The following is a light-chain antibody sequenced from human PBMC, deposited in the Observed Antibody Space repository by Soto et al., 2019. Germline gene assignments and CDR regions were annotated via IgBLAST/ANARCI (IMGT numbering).Light chain of an antibody. CDR3: CSYAGISTFVV. V-gene: IGLV2-23*03. CDR2: EGS. J-gene: IGLJ2*01. Sequence: QLVLTQPASVSGSPGQSITISCTGTSSDVGTYNLVSWYQQHPGKAPKLMIYEGSKRPSGVSNRFSGSKSGNTASLTISGLQAEDEADYYCCSYAGISTFVVFGGGTKLTVL. CDR1: SSDVGTYNL.